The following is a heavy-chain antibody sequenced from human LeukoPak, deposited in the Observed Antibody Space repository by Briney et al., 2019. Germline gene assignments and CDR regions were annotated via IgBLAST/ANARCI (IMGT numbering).Heavy chain of an antibody. CDR2: IYYSGST. CDR1: GGSISRSSYY. Sequence: SETLSLTCTVSGGSISRSSYYWGWIRQPPGKGLEWIGTIYYSGSTYYNPSLKSRVTISVDRSKNQFSLKLSSVTAADTAVYYCARGRYNWPFDYWGQGTLVTVSS. CDR3: ARGRYNWPFDY. J-gene: IGHJ4*02. D-gene: IGHD1-20*01. V-gene: IGHV4-39*07.